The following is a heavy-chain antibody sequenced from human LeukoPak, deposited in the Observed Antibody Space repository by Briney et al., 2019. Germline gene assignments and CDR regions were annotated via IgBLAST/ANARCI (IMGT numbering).Heavy chain of an antibody. CDR1: GFTLNDAW. CDR2: IKTKTDGGTT. D-gene: IGHD1-26*01. V-gene: IGHV3-15*01. CDR3: VTDSGSYPD. J-gene: IGHJ4*02. Sequence: GGSLRLSCAASGFTLNDAWMSWVRQAPGKGLDWVGRIKTKTDGGTTGYAAPVKGRFTISRDDLKNTLYLQMNSLKTGDTGVYYCVTDSGSYPDWGQGTLVTVSS.